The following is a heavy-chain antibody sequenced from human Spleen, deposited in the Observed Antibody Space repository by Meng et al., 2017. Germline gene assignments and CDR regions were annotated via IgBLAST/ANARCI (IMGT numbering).Heavy chain of an antibody. CDR2: INPSGGST. V-gene: IGHV1-46*01. J-gene: IGHJ4*02. CDR1: GYTFTSYY. D-gene: IGHD1-7*01. CDR3: ARALFQLELLTPFDY. Sequence: ASVKVSCKASGYTFTSYYMHWVRQAPGQGLEWMGIINPSGGSTSYAQKFQGRVTMTRDTSTSTVYMELSSLRSEDTAVYYCARALFQLELLTPFDYWGQGTLVTVSS.